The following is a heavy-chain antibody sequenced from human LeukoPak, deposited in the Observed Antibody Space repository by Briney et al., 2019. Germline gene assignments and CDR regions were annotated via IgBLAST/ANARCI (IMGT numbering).Heavy chain of an antibody. Sequence: SETLSLTCTVSGDSISSGYYWGWIRQPPGRGLEWIGSIHHSGSSYYNPSLKSRVTISVDTSKNQFSLKLSSVTAADTAVHYCARCYDGSGSPRFDPWGQGTLVTVSS. D-gene: IGHD3-22*01. V-gene: IGHV4-38-2*02. CDR2: IHHSGSS. CDR1: GDSISSGYY. CDR3: ARCYDGSGSPRFDP. J-gene: IGHJ5*02.